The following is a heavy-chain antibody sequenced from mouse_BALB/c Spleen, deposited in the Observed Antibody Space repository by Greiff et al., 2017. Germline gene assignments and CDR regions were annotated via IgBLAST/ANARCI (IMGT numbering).Heavy chain of an antibody. CDR1: GFNIKDYY. CDR2: IDPENGDT. CDR3: KSTALYAMDY. J-gene: IGHJ4*01. D-gene: IGHD1-2*01. V-gene: IGHV14-4*02. Sequence: AQLKQSGAELVRSGASVKLSCTASGFNIKDYYMHWVKQRPEQGLEWIGWIDPENGDTEYAPKFQGKATMTADTSSNTAYLQLSSLTSEDTAVYYCKSTALYAMDYWGQGTSVTVSS.